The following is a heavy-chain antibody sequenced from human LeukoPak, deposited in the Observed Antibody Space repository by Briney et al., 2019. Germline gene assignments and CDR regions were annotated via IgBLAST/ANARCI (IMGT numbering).Heavy chain of an antibody. Sequence: GGSLRLSCAACGFPFRSYSLIWVRQAPRKGLDWVSSISSSSSYKFYADSVKDRCTNISDHAKDSLHLQINIRIRDGHAVYYCARKPSQYYYYYYYMDVWGKGTTVTVSS. V-gene: IGHV3-21*01. CDR1: GFPFRSYS. CDR3: ARKPSQYYYYYYYMDV. CDR2: ISSSSSYK. J-gene: IGHJ6*03.